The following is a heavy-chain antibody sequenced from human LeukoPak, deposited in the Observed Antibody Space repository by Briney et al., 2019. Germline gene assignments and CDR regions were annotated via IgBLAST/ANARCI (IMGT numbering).Heavy chain of an antibody. J-gene: IGHJ4*02. Sequence: GGSLRLSCAASGFTFSSYWMSWVRQAPGKGLEWVSASSGSGGSTYYADSVKGRFTISRDNSKNTLYLQMNSLRAEDTAVYYCAKQSDPDYGDFGPFDYWGQGTLVTVSS. CDR1: GFTFSSYW. CDR2: SSGSGGST. V-gene: IGHV3-23*01. D-gene: IGHD4-17*01. CDR3: AKQSDPDYGDFGPFDY.